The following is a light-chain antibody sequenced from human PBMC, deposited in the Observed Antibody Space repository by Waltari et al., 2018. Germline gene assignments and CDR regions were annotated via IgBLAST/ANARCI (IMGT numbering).Light chain of an antibody. CDR1: QSVSRA. CDR3: QHYVRLPAT. V-gene: IGKV3-20*01. J-gene: IGKJ1*01. CDR2: GAS. Sequence: EIVLTQSPGTLSLSPGERATLSCRANQSVSRALAWYQQKPGQAPRLLISGASNRATGIPDRFSGSGSGTDFSLTISSLEPEDFAVYYCQHYVRLPATFGQGTKVEIK.